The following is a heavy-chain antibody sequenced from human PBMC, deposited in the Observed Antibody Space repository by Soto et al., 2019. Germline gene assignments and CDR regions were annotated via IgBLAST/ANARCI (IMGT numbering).Heavy chain of an antibody. J-gene: IGHJ6*02. CDR3: ANGDYPYYYYGMDV. D-gene: IGHD4-17*01. Sequence: SETLSLTCTVSGGSISSSAYYWGWIRQPPGKGLEWIGNVYYSGSTYYNPSLKSRVTISVDTSKSQFSLKLSSVTAADTAVYYCANGDYPYYYYGMDVWGQGTTVTVSS. CDR1: GGSISSSAYY. CDR2: VYYSGST. V-gene: IGHV4-39*01.